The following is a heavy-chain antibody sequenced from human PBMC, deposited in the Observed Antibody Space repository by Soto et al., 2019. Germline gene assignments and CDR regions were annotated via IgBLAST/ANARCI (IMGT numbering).Heavy chain of an antibody. CDR3: AKDPNGDPVGGIDM. CDR2: ASASGTRT. D-gene: IGHD7-27*01. V-gene: IGHV3-23*01. CDR1: GFIFKNYA. Sequence: LRLSCAGSGFIFKNYAMSWVRQAPGKGLEWVSGASASGTRTYYTDSVKGRFTISKDNSKNTLYLQMNSLRPEDTAVYYCAKDPNGDPVGGIDMRGQGLMVTGS. J-gene: IGHJ6*02.